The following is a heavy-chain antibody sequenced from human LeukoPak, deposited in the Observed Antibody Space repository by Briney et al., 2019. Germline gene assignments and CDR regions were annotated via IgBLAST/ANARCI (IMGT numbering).Heavy chain of an antibody. V-gene: IGHV4-61*02. CDR1: GGSISSGSYY. J-gene: IGHJ6*03. D-gene: IGHD3-10*01. Sequence: SQTLSLTCTVSGGSISSGSYYWSWIRQPAGTGLEWIGRIYTSGSTNYNPSLKSRVTISVDTSKNQFSLKLSSVTAADTAVYYCARDSITMVRGSHYMDVWGKGTTVTVSS. CDR3: ARDSITMVRGSHYMDV. CDR2: IYTSGST.